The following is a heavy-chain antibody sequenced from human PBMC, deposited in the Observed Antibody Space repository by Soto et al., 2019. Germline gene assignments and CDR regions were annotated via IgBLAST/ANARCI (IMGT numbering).Heavy chain of an antibody. CDR1: GGSISSGGYY. D-gene: IGHD6-6*01. CDR3: ARDRGVSSSREGLDY. J-gene: IGHJ4*02. V-gene: IGHV4-31*03. CDR2: IYYSGST. Sequence: SETLSLTCTVSGGSISSGGYYWSWIRQHPGKGLEWIGYIYYSGSTYYNPSLKSRVTISVDTSKNQFSLKLSSVTAADTAVYYCARDRGVSSSREGLDYWGQGTLVTVSS.